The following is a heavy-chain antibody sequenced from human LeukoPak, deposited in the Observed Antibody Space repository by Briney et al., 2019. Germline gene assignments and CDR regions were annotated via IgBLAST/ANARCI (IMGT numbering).Heavy chain of an antibody. CDR1: GFTFSSYG. D-gene: IGHD3-10*01. CDR3: AKAAGDWYFDL. CDR2: ISGSGGST. J-gene: IGHJ2*01. Sequence: GGSLRLSCAASGFTFSSYGMSWVRQAPGKGLEWVSAISGSGGSTYYADSVKGRFTISRDNSKKSLYLQMNSLRPEDTALYYCAKAAGDWYFDLWGRGTLVSVSS. V-gene: IGHV3-23*01.